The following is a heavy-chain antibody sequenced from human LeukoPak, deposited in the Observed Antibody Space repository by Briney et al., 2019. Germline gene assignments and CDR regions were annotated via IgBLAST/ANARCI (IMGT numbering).Heavy chain of an antibody. D-gene: IGHD3-10*01. J-gene: IGHJ4*02. CDR2: IYSGGST. Sequence: GGSLRLSCAASGFTVSSNYINWVRQAPGKGLEWVSVIYSGGSTYYADSVKGRFTISRDNSQNTLYLQMNSLRAEDTAVYYCAKKGYAGSGTHSYYFDYWGQGALVTVSS. V-gene: IGHV3-53*01. CDR1: GFTVSSNY. CDR3: AKKGYAGSGTHSYYFDY.